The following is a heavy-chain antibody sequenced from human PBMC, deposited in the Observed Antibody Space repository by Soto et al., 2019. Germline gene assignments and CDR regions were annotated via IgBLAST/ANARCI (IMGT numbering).Heavy chain of an antibody. Sequence: QVQLQESGPGLVKTSETLSLTCTVSGGSVSSGPYHWNWVRQPPGKGLEWIGHISYSGTANYNPSLRDRVIMATDTSMNQFSLRLTSVTAADTAVYYCMRSHGAYWGQGALVTVSP. D-gene: IGHD2-8*01. CDR2: ISYSGTA. CDR1: GGSVSSGPYH. J-gene: IGHJ4*02. CDR3: MRSHGAY. V-gene: IGHV4-61*01.